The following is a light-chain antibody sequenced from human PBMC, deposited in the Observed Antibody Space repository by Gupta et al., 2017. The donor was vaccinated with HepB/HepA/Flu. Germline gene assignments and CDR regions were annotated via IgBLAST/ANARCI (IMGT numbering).Light chain of an antibody. V-gene: IGKV3-20*01. Sequence: ELVFTQSPGTLSLSPGERATLSCRASQSVSSSYSAWYQQKPGQAPRLLIYGASSRDTGIPDRFSGSGSGTDFALTISRLEPEDFAVYYCQQDGSTPRTFGGGTKVDIK. J-gene: IGKJ4*01. CDR1: QSVSSSY. CDR2: GAS. CDR3: QQDGSTPRT.